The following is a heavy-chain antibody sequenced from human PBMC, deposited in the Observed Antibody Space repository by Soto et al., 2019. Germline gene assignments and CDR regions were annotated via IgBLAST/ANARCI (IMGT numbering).Heavy chain of an antibody. CDR1: GYTFTSYG. CDR2: IRAYNGNT. CDR3: ASERPPTSN. J-gene: IGHJ4*02. Sequence: ASVKVSCKASGYTFTSYGISWVRQAPGQVLEWMGWIRAYNGNTNYAQKLQGRVTMTTDTSTSTAYMEMRSLRSDDTAVYYCASERPPTSNWGQGTLVTVSS. V-gene: IGHV1-18*01.